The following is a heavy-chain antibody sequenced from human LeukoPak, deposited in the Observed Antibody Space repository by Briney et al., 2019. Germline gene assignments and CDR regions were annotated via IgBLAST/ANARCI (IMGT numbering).Heavy chain of an antibody. CDR3: AKGCGAVGSAFDI. D-gene: IGHD3-10*01. V-gene: IGHV3-30*18. Sequence: GGSLRLSCAASGFTFSSYGMHWVRQAPGKGLEWGAVISYDGSNKYYADSVKGRFTISRDNSKNTLYLQMNSLRAEDTAVYYCAKGCGAVGSAFDIWGQGTMVTVSS. CDR1: GFTFSSYG. CDR2: ISYDGSNK. J-gene: IGHJ3*02.